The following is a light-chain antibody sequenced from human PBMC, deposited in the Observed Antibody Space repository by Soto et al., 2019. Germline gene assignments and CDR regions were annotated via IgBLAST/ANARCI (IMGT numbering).Light chain of an antibody. CDR3: QQYGSSLFT. CDR2: GAS. CDR1: QSVSSSY. Sequence: EIVLTQSPGTLSLSPGERATLSCRASQSVSSSYLAWYQQKPGQAPRLLIYGASSRSTGIPDRFSASGSGTDFTLTISRLEPEDFAVYYCQQYGSSLFTFGPGTKVDIK. V-gene: IGKV3-20*01. J-gene: IGKJ3*01.